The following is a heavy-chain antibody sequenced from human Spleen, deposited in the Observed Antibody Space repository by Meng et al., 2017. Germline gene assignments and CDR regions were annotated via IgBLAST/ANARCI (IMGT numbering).Heavy chain of an antibody. V-gene: IGHV4-39*07. D-gene: IGHD5-12*01. J-gene: IGHJ4*02. Sequence: QPQLQESGPGLVKPSEALSLTCSVSGGSISTSGYYWGWIRQPPGKGLEWIGSIGHSGTTYYTPSLRRRVTVSIDTSKNQFSLRLTSVTAADTAMYYCARDRLRQLDSWGQGTLVTVSS. CDR2: IGHSGTT. CDR1: GGSISTSGYY. CDR3: ARDRLRQLDS.